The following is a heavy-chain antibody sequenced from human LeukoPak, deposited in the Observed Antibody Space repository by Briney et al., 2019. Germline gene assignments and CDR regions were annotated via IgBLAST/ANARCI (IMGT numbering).Heavy chain of an antibody. J-gene: IGHJ3*02. Sequence: SETLSLTCTVSGGSISSYYWSWIRQPPGKGLEWIGYIYYSGSTNYNPSLKSRVTISVDTSNNQFSLKLSSVTAADTAVYYCARESGWCNAFDIWGQGTMVTVSS. CDR3: ARESGWCNAFDI. D-gene: IGHD6-19*01. CDR2: IYYSGST. V-gene: IGHV4-59*01. CDR1: GGSISSYY.